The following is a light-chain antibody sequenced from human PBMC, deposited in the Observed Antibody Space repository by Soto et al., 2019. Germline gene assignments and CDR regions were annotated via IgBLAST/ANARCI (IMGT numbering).Light chain of an antibody. Sequence: EIVMTQSPATLSVSPGERATLSCRASQSVSSNLAWYQQKPGQAPRLLIYGASTRATGIPARFSGSGSGTEFTLTISSLQYEDFAVYYCQQYNKWPETFGQGS. J-gene: IGKJ1*01. V-gene: IGKV3-15*01. CDR1: QSVSSN. CDR2: GAS. CDR3: QQYNKWPET.